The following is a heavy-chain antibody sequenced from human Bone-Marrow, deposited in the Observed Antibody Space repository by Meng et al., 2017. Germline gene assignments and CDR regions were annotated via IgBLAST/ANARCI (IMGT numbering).Heavy chain of an antibody. V-gene: IGHV4-30-4*01. CDR3: SVGELLPTWFDP. J-gene: IGHJ5*02. CDR1: NDSIRSGDYY. D-gene: IGHD1-26*01. CDR2: IYYSGTT. Sequence: QVQLQESGPGLVKPSQTLSLTCTVSNDSIRSGDYYWSWIRQPPGKGLEWIGFIYYSGTTYYNPSLKSRVTISVDTSKNQFSLNLSSVTAADTAVYYCSVGELLPTWFDPWGQGTLVTVSS.